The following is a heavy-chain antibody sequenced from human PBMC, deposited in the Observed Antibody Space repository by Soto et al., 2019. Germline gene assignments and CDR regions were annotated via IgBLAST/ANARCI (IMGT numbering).Heavy chain of an antibody. CDR1: GFSLSTSGVG. J-gene: IGHJ4*02. D-gene: IGHD3-16*01. CDR3: PHKGGGARILDY. V-gene: IGHV2-5*02. Sequence: QITLKESGPTLVKPTQTLTLTCTFSGFSLSTSGVGVGWIRQPPGKAPEWLAVIYWDDAKEYSPSLKSRLTSTQGTSKNQLDLTMTNMDPVDTATYFCPHKGGGARILDYWGQRTLVTVSS. CDR2: IYWDDAK.